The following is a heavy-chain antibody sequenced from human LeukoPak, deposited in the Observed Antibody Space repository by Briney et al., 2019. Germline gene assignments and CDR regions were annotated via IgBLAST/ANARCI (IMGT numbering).Heavy chain of an antibody. V-gene: IGHV3-21*01. D-gene: IGHD2-2*01. CDR1: GFTFSSYS. Sequence: GGSLRLSCAASGFTFSSYSMNWVRQAPGKELEWVSSISSSSSYIYYADSVKGRFTISRDNAKNSLYLQMNSLRAEDTAVYYCARDGDCSSTSCLVYWGQGTLVTVSS. J-gene: IGHJ4*02. CDR2: ISSSSSYI. CDR3: ARDGDCSSTSCLVY.